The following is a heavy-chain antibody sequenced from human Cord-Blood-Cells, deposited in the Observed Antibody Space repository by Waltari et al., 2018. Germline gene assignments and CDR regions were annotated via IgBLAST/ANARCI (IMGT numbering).Heavy chain of an antibody. D-gene: IGHD6-6*01. V-gene: IGHV3-23*01. CDR3: AKVKRQLVHY. Sequence: EVQLLESGGGLVQPGGSLRLSCAASGFPFSSYAMSWVRQAPGKGLEWASAIIGRGGSTYYADSVKGRFTISRDNSKNTLYLQMNSRRAEDTAVYYCAKVKRQLVHYWGQGTLVTVSS. CDR2: IIGRGGST. J-gene: IGHJ4*02. CDR1: GFPFSSYA.